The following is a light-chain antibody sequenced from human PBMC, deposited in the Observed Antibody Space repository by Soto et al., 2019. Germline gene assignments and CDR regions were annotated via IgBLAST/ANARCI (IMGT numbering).Light chain of an antibody. J-gene: IGKJ4*01. CDR2: DAS. V-gene: IGKV3-11*01. CDR1: QSVGSY. CDR3: QQRSDWPST. Sequence: EIVLKQSPATLSLSPGDRATLSCRASQSVGSYLGGYQQRPGQAPRLLIYDASNRATGIPARFSGSGSGTDFTLTISSLEPEDFAVYYCQQRSDWPSTFGGGTKVEIK.